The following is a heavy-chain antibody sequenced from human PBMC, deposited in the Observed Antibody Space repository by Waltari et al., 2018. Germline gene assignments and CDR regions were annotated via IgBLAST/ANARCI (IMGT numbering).Heavy chain of an antibody. J-gene: IGHJ6*02. CDR3: VRLEDCTGPGGNCYSGDSFAMDV. D-gene: IGHD2-8*02. CDR2: INHAGYT. V-gene: IGHV4-34*02. CDR1: GGSLSSYY. Sequence: QLQLQQWGAGVLQPSETLSLTCAVYGGSLSSYYWGWIRQPPGEGLEWIGEINHAGYTNYNPALRSRVTLLVDTSKSQFSRKLNSVTAADTAVYYCVRLEDCTGPGGNCYSGDSFAMDVWGQGTTVTVSS.